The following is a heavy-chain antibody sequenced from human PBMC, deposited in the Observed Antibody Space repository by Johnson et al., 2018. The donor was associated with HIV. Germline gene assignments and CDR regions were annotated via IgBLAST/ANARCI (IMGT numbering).Heavy chain of an antibody. D-gene: IGHD3-9*01. V-gene: IGHV3-7*01. Sequence: VQLVESGGGVVRPGGSLRLSCAASGSNFDDYGMTWVRQAPGKGLEWVASIKQGGSEKYYVDSVKGRFTISRDNAKNSLYLQMNSLRAEDTAVYYCVRSNGRLAAFDIWGQGTMVTVSS. CDR3: VRSNGRLAAFDI. CDR2: IKQGGSEK. J-gene: IGHJ3*02. CDR1: GSNFDDYG.